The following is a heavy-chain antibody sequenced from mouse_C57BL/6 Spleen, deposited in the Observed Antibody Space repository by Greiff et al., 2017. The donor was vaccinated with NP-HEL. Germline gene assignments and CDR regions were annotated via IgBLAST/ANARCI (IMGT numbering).Heavy chain of an antibody. V-gene: IGHV1-9*01. Sequence: VQLQQSGAELMKPGASVKLSCKATGYTFTGYWIEWVKQRPGHGLEWIGEILPGSGSTNYNEKFKGKATFTADTSSNTAYMQLSSLTTEDSAIYYCARIYDGYYVFYYFYYWGQGTTLTVSS. D-gene: IGHD2-3*01. CDR1: GYTFTGYW. CDR3: ARIYDGYYVFYYFYY. J-gene: IGHJ2*01. CDR2: ILPGSGST.